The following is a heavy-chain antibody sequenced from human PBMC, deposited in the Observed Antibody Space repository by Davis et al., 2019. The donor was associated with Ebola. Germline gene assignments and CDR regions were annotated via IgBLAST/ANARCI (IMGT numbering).Heavy chain of an antibody. CDR1: GFTFSSYE. D-gene: IGHD3-3*01. V-gene: IGHV3-48*03. CDR2: ISSDITTI. Sequence: GESLKISCAASGFTFSSYEMNWVRQAPGKGLEWVSYISSDITTIYYTDSVKGRFTVSRDNAKNSMYLQMNSLRAEDTAVYYCANLEWVNPDYWGQGVVVTVSS. CDR3: ANLEWVNPDY. J-gene: IGHJ4*02.